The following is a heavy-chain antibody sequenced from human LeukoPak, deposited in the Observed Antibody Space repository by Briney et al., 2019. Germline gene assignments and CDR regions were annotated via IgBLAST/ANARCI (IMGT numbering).Heavy chain of an antibody. V-gene: IGHV1-18*01. CDR2: ISAYNGNT. J-gene: IGHJ3*02. CDR1: DYTFTSYG. Sequence: ASVKVSCKASDYTFTSYGISWVRQAPGQGLEWMGWISAYNGNTNYAQKLQGRVTMTTDTSTSTAYMELRSLRSDDTAVYYCARGGPGIMITFGGVIVIDAFDIWGQGTMVTVSS. CDR3: ARGGPGIMITFGGVIVIDAFDI. D-gene: IGHD3-16*02.